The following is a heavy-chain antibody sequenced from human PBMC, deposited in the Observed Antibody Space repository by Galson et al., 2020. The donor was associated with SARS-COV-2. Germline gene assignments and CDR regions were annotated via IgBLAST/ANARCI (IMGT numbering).Heavy chain of an antibody. V-gene: IGHV3-30*04. CDR2: ISYDGSNK. D-gene: IGHD2-15*01. CDR3: ARESIVVVVAAAIDY. Sequence: GESLKISCAASGFTFSSYAMHWVRQAPGKGLEWVAVISYDGSNKYYADSVKGRFTISRDNSKNTLYLQMNSLRAEDTAVYYCARESIVVVVAAAIDYWGQGTTVTVSS. J-gene: IGHJ4*02. CDR1: GFTFSSYA.